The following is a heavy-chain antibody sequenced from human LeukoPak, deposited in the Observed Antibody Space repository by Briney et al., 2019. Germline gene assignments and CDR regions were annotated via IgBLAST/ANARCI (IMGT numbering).Heavy chain of an antibody. J-gene: IGHJ5*02. CDR2: INIYNDNT. V-gene: IGHV1-18*01. Sequence: ASVKVSCKASGYTFTSFDFSWVRQAPGQGLEWMGWINIYNDNTNYAQKFQGRVTITADESTSTAYMELSSLRSEDTAVYYCASGIAAAGVRVWFDPWGQGTLVTVSS. CDR1: GYTFTSFD. D-gene: IGHD6-13*01. CDR3: ASGIAAAGVRVWFDP.